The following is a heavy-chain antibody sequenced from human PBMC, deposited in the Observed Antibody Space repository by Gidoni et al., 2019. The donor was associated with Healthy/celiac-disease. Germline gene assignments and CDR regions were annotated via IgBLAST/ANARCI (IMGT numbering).Heavy chain of an antibody. CDR3: ARGIGSGWLYIDY. CDR2: INHSGST. Sequence: KGLEWIGEINHSGSTNYNPSLKSRVTISVDTSKNQFSLKLSSVTAADTAVYYCARGIGSGWLYIDYWGQGTLVTVSS. V-gene: IGHV4-34*01. J-gene: IGHJ4*02. D-gene: IGHD6-19*01.